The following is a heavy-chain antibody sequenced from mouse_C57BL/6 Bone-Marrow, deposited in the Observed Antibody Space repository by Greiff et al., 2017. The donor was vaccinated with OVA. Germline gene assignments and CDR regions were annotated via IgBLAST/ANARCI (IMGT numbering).Heavy chain of an antibody. V-gene: IGHV14-4*01. Sequence: VQLQQSGAELVRPGASVKLSCTASGFNIKDDYMHWVKQRPEQGLEWIGWIDPENGDTEYASKFQGKATITADTSSNTAYLQLSSLTSEDTAVYYCTPVNSDDWGQGTTLTVSS. CDR2: IDPENGDT. CDR3: TPVNSDD. J-gene: IGHJ2*01. CDR1: GFNIKDDY.